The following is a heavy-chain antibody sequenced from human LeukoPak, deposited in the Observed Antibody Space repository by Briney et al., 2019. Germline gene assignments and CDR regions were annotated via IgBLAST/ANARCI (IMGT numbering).Heavy chain of an antibody. CDR2: IYYTGST. J-gene: IGHJ4*02. CDR3: ARATRSGYDAYYFDS. V-gene: IGHV4-39*07. CDR1: GGSISSTDYY. Sequence: SETLSLTCSVSGGSISSTDYYWGWIRQPPGKGLEWIGSIYYTGSTFYNPSLKSRVTLLLDTSKNLFSLKVSSVTAADTAVYYCARATRSGYDAYYFDSWGQGTLVTVSS. D-gene: IGHD5-12*01.